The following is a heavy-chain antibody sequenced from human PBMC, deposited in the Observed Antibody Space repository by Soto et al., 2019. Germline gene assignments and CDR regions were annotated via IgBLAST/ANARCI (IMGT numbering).Heavy chain of an antibody. CDR3: ATPQDYDDRLDS. V-gene: IGHV1-3*01. CDR1: GYTFTRYN. D-gene: IGHD3-22*01. J-gene: IGHJ4*02. Sequence: GASVKVSCKPPGYTFTRYNIHWVRQAPGQRLEWMGWINVGNGNTRYSQKFQGRLTLTRDTPGNTAYLELNSLISEDTAVYYCATPQDYDDRLDSWGQGTLVTSPQ. CDR2: INVGNGNT.